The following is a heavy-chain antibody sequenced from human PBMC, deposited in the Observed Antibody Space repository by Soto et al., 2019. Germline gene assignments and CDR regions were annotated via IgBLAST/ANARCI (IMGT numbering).Heavy chain of an antibody. CDR1: GGSITSGRYD. D-gene: IGHD2-15*01. V-gene: IGHV4-61*01. Sequence: TSETLSLTCTLSGGSITSGRYDWSWIRQAPGKGLEWVGCIQSSGNTHYNAPLKSRATISIDTSRNRFSLKLDSLTAADTAVSFCWRTDSSGGCTGWYWCQGSQVSVS. CDR2: IQSSGNT. J-gene: IGHJ4*03. CDR3: WRTDSSGGCTGWY.